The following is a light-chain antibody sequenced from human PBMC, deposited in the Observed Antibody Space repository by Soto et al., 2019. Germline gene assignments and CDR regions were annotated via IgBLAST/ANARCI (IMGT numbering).Light chain of an antibody. CDR3: QQSNSIPHT. Sequence: DIQMTQSPSSLSASVGDRVTITCRASQSISSYINWYQQKPGKAPKLLIYAASSLQSGFPSRFTGSGSGTDFTLTISSLQPEDFATYYCQQSNSIPHTFGQGTKLEIK. CDR2: AAS. V-gene: IGKV1-39*01. CDR1: QSISSY. J-gene: IGKJ2*01.